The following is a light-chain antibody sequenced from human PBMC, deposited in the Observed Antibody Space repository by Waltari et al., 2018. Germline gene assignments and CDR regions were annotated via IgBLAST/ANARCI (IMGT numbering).Light chain of an antibody. Sequence: SYVLTQPPSGSVAPGKTARQTCEGNHLGSQSLTWYQQKPGQAPVLVIYYDSDRPSGIPERFSGSNSGNTATLTISRVEAGDEADYYCQVWDSSSDHPVFGTGTKVTVL. CDR3: QVWDSSSDHPV. J-gene: IGLJ1*01. CDR2: YDS. CDR1: HLGSQS. V-gene: IGLV3-21*04.